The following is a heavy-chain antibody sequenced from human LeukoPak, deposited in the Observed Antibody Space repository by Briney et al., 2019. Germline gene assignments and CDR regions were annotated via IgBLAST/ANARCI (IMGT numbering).Heavy chain of an antibody. CDR3: ARDRDTGSSPPSGGYYFDY. CDR2: ISYDGSNK. Sequence: GGSLRLSCAASGFTFSSYGMHWVRQAPGKGLEWVAVISYDGSNKYYADSVKGRFTISRDNSKNTLYLQMNSLRAEDTAVYYCARDRDTGSSPPSGGYYFDYWGQGTLVTVSS. J-gene: IGHJ4*02. D-gene: IGHD1-26*01. CDR1: GFTFSSYG. V-gene: IGHV3-30*03.